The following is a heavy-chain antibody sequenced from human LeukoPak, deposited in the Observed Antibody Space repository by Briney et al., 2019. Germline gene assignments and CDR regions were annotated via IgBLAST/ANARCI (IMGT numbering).Heavy chain of an antibody. CDR1: GYTFTGYY. V-gene: IGHV1-2*02. CDR2: IIPNSGGA. J-gene: IGHJ4*02. CDR3: ARDKSTTRHFDY. Sequence: ASVKVSCKASGYTFTGYYMHWVRQAPGQGLEWMGWIIPNSGGANYAQKFQGRVTMTRDTSISTAYIELSSLRSDDAAAYYCARDKSTTRHFDYWGQGTLVTVSS. D-gene: IGHD5/OR15-5a*01.